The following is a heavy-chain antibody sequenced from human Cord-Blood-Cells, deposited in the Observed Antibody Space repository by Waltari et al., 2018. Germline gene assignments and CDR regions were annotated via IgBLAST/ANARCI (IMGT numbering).Heavy chain of an antibody. CDR1: GGSISSGDYY. Sequence: QVQLQESGPGLVKPSQTLSLTCTVSGGSISSGDYYWSWIRQPPGKGLEWIGYIYYSGSTYYNPALKSRVTISVDTSKNQFSLKLSSVTAADTAVYYCARVVRECSGGSCYWLDPWGQGTLVTVSS. D-gene: IGHD2-15*01. CDR3: ARVVRECSGGSCYWLDP. CDR2: IYYSGST. V-gene: IGHV4-30-4*01. J-gene: IGHJ5*02.